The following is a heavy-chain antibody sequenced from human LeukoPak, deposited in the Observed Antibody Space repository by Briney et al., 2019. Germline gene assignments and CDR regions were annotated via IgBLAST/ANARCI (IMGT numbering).Heavy chain of an antibody. CDR3: ARGRIAVAGPFDY. D-gene: IGHD6-19*01. V-gene: IGHV3-53*01. CDR2: IYSGGST. CDR1: GFTVSSNY. J-gene: IGHJ4*02. Sequence: GGSLRLSCAASGFTVSSNYMNCVRQAPGEGLEGVSVIYSGGSTYYSDSVKGRFTISRDNSKNTLYLQMNSLRAEDTAVYYCARGRIAVAGPFDYWGQGTLVTVSS.